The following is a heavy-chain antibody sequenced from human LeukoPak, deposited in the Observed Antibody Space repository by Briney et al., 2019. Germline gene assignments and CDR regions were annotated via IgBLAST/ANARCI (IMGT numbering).Heavy chain of an antibody. Sequence: SETLSLTCTVSGGSISSSSYYWGWIRQPPGKGLEWIVSIYYSGITYYNPSLKSRVTISVDTSKNQFSLKLSSVTAADTAVYFCARQRGYHYDSTTNRFSDLWGQGTRVTVSS. D-gene: IGHD3-22*01. V-gene: IGHV4-39*01. CDR3: ARQRGYHYDSTTNRFSDL. CDR1: GGSISSSSYY. J-gene: IGHJ5*02. CDR2: IYYSGIT.